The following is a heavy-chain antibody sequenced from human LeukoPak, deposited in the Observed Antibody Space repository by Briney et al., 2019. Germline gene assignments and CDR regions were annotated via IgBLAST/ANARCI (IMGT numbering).Heavy chain of an antibody. Sequence: SETLSLTCAVSGGSISSGGYSWSWIRQPPGKGLEWIGYIYHSGSTYYNPSLKSRVTISVDRSKNQFSLKLSSVTAADTAVYYCAKDPPKWSIVGATTENYWGQGTLVTVSS. J-gene: IGHJ4*02. CDR2: IYHSGST. V-gene: IGHV4-30-2*01. CDR1: GGSISSGGYS. CDR3: AKDPPKWSIVGATTENY. D-gene: IGHD1-26*01.